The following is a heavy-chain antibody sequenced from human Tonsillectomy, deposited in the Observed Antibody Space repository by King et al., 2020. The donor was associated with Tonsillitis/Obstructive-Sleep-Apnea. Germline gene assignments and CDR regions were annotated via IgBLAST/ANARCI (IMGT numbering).Heavy chain of an antibody. CDR1: GFTFGDYA. CDR3: TREEEIRITTIVVVITEAFDI. D-gene: IGHD3-22*01. Sequence: VQLVESGGGLVKPGRSLRLSCTASGFTFGDYAMNWFRQAPGKGLEWVGFIRSKAFGGTTEYAASVRGRFTISRDDSKSIAYLQMNSLKTEDTAVYYRTREEEIRITTIVVVITEAFDIWGQGTMVTVSS. V-gene: IGHV3-49*05. J-gene: IGHJ3*02. CDR2: IRSKAFGGTT.